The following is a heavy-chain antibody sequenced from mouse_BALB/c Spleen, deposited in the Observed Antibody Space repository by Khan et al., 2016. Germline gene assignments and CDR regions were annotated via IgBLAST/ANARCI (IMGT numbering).Heavy chain of an antibody. CDR1: GYTFTNYG. D-gene: IGHD2-10*02. J-gene: IGHJ4*01. CDR3: ARGGYGNHGAMDY. V-gene: IGHV9-3-1*01. CDR2: INTYTGEP. Sequence: QFQLVQSGPELKKPGETVKISCKASGYTFTNYGMNWVKQAPGKGLKWMGWINTYTGEPTYADDFKGRFAFSLETSASTAYLQINNLKNEDTATYFCARGGYGNHGAMDYWGQGTSVTVSS.